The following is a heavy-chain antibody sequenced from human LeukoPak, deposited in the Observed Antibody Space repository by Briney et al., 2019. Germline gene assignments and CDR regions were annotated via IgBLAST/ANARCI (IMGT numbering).Heavy chain of an antibody. CDR3: ARVLWFGESGTYYFDY. V-gene: IGHV1-18*01. CDR2: ISTYNGNT. D-gene: IGHD3-10*01. J-gene: IGHJ4*02. CDR1: GGTFSSYA. Sequence: GASVKVSCKASGGTFSSYAISWVRQAPGQGLEWMGWISTYNGNTNYAQKLQGRVTMTTDTSTSTAYMELRSLRSDDTAVYYCARVLWFGESGTYYFDYWGQGTLVTVSS.